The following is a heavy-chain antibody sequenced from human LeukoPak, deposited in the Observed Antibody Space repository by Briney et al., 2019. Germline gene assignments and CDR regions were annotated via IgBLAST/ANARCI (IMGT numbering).Heavy chain of an antibody. Sequence: GESLMISCKGSGYSFTSYWIGWVRQMPGKGPEWMGIIYPGDSDTRYSPSFQGQVTISADKSISTAYLQWSSLKASDTAMYYCARRAGDYGYYYGMDVWGQGTTVTVSS. CDR2: IYPGDSDT. J-gene: IGHJ6*02. CDR3: ARRAGDYGYYYGMDV. V-gene: IGHV5-51*01. D-gene: IGHD4-17*01. CDR1: GYSFTSYW.